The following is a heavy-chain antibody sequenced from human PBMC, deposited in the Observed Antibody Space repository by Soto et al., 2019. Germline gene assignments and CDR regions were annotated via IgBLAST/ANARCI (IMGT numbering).Heavy chain of an antibody. CDR1: GFTFSGHA. D-gene: IGHD6-13*01. Sequence: QVQVVESGGGVVQPGRSLRLSCTASGFTFSGHAMHWVRQPPGKGLEWVAQIWYDGSNKYYADSVKGRFTISRDNSKNTLYVQMDRLRVEDTAVNYCARDVQALAPYALDVWGQGTSVTVSS. V-gene: IGHV3-33*01. J-gene: IGHJ6*02. CDR3: ARDVQALAPYALDV. CDR2: IWYDGSNK.